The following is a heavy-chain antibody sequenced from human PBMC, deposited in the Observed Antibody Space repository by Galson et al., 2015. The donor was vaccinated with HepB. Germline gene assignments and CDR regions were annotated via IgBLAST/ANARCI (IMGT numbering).Heavy chain of an antibody. Sequence: SVKVSCKVSGYTLTDLSMHWVRQAPGKGPEWMGGFDPEDGETTYAQKFQGRVTMTEDTSTDTAYVELSSLRAEDPAVYYGAPANSWPGVGDAFDIWGQGTMVTVSS. J-gene: IGHJ3*02. CDR1: GYTLTDLS. V-gene: IGHV1-24*01. CDR2: FDPEDGET. CDR3: APANSWPGVGDAFDI. D-gene: IGHD6-13*01.